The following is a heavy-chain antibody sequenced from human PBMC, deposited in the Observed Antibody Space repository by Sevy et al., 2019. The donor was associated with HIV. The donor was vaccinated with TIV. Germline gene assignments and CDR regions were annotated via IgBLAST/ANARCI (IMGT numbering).Heavy chain of an antibody. CDR1: GGSINSGDYY. Sequence: SETLSLTCTVSGGSINSGDYYWSWIRQHPEKGLEWIGYIFHTGSTYYNRSFKSRATISVDTSKNQFSLKLSLMTAADTAVYYCAREATKGVWFDPWGQGTLVTVSS. CDR3: AREATKGVWFDP. J-gene: IGHJ5*02. V-gene: IGHV4-31*03. CDR2: IFHTGST. D-gene: IGHD3-16*01.